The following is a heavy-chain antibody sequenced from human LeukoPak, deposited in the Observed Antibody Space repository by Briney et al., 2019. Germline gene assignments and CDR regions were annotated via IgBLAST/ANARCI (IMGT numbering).Heavy chain of an antibody. J-gene: IGHJ4*02. V-gene: IGHV4-61*02. Sequence: PSQTLSLTCTVSGGSISSGSYYWSWIRQPAGKGLEWIGRIYTSGSTNYNPSLKSRVTIPVDTSKNQFSLKLSSVTAADTAVYYCARARITMDGFDYWGQGTLVTVSS. CDR1: GGSISSGSYY. CDR2: IYTSGST. CDR3: ARARITMDGFDY. D-gene: IGHD3-10*01.